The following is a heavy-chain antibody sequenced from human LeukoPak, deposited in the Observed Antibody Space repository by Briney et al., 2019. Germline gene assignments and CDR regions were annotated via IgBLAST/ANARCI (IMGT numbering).Heavy chain of an antibody. CDR2: IYYSGST. CDR3: ASSYSSGWYLS. J-gene: IGHJ5*02. D-gene: IGHD6-19*01. CDR1: GGSISTYY. Sequence: SETLSLTCTLSGGSISTYYWSWIRQPPGKGLEWIGYIYYSGSTNYNPSLKSRVTISVDTSKNQFSLKLSSVTAADTAVYYCASSYSSGWYLSWGQGTLVTVSS. V-gene: IGHV4-59*01.